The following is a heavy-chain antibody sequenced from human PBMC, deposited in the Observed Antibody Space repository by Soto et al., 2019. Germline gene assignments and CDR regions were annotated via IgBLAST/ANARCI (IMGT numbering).Heavy chain of an antibody. D-gene: IGHD2-15*01. CDR3: ARGGDCSGGSCYPSNDAFDI. J-gene: IGHJ3*02. CDR1: GYTFTSYA. CDR2: INAGNGNT. V-gene: IGHV1-3*01. Sequence: QVQLVQSGAEVKKPGASVKVSCKASGYTFTSYAMHWVRQAPGQRLEWMGWINAGNGNTKYSQKFQGRVTITRDTSASTAYMELSSLRSEDTAVYYCARGGDCSGGSCYPSNDAFDIWGQGTMVIVSS.